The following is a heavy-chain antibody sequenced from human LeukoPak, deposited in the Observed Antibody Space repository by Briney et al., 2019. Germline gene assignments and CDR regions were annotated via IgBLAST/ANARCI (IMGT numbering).Heavy chain of an antibody. CDR1: GFTFSSYS. J-gene: IGHJ4*02. Sequence: GGSLRLSCAASGFTFSSYSMNWVRQAPGKGLEWVSSISSSSYIYYADSVKGRFTISRDNAKNSLYLQMNSLRAEDTAVYYCARDRQLWFNDYWGQGTLVTVSS. CDR3: ARDRQLWFNDY. D-gene: IGHD5-18*01. V-gene: IGHV3-21*01. CDR2: ISSSSYI.